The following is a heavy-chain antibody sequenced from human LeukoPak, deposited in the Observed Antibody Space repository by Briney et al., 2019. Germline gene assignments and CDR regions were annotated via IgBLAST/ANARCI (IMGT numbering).Heavy chain of an antibody. J-gene: IGHJ5*02. CDR2: IYYSGST. CDR3: ARGRDGWFDP. V-gene: IGHV4-30-4*08. Sequence: SETLSLTCTVSGGSISSGDYYWSWIRQPPGKGLEWIGYIYYSGSTFYNPSLKSRVTISVDTSKNQFSLKLSSVTAADTAVYYCARGRDGWFDPWGQGTLVTVSS. CDR1: GGSISSGDYY. D-gene: IGHD2-21*01.